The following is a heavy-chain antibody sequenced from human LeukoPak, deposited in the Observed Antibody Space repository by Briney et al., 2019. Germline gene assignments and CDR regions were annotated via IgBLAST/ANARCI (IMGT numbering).Heavy chain of an antibody. Sequence: ASVKVSCKASGYTFTSYAMHWVRQAPGQRLEWMGWINAGNGNTKYSQKFQGRVTITRDTSGSTAYMEMSSLRSEDTAVYYCARQLGAVAGTRANYYYGMDVWGQGTTVTVSS. J-gene: IGHJ6*02. CDR3: ARQLGAVAGTRANYYYGMDV. CDR2: INAGNGNT. CDR1: GYTFTSYA. D-gene: IGHD6-19*01. V-gene: IGHV1-3*01.